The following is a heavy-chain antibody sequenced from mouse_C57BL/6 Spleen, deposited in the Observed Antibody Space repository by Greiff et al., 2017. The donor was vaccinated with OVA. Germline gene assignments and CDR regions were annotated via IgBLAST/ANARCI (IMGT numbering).Heavy chain of an antibody. Sequence: VQLQQSGPELVKPGASVKISCKASGYAFSSYWMNWVKQRPGKGLEWIGRIYPGDGDTNYNGKFKGKATLTADKSSRTAYMQLSSLTSEESAVYFWASEGVYYSNYVGFGYWGQGATLTVSS. CDR3: ASEGVYYSNYVGFGY. J-gene: IGHJ2*01. CDR1: GYAFSSYW. D-gene: IGHD2-5*01. V-gene: IGHV1-82*01. CDR2: IYPGDGDT.